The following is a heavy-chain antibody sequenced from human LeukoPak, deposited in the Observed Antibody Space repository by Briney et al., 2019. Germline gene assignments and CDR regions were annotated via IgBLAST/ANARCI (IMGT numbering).Heavy chain of an antibody. Sequence: SETLSLTCAVYGGSFSGYYWSWIRQPPGKGLEWIGEINHSGSTNYNPSLTSLVTISVDTSKTQFPLKLSSVTAADTAVYYCARVSPYCSGGSCYFDYWGQGTLVTVSS. CDR2: INHSGST. CDR3: ARVSPYCSGGSCYFDY. J-gene: IGHJ4*02. CDR1: GGSFSGYY. D-gene: IGHD2-15*01. V-gene: IGHV4-34*01.